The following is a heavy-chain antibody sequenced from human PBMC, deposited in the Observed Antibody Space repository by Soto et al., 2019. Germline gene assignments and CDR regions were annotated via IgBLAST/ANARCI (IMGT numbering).Heavy chain of an antibody. Sequence: ASVKVSCKASGYTFTNYFMHWVRQAPGQGLEWMGIINPSGGSASYAQRFQGRVTMTRDTSSSTVYMELSSLRSEDTAVYYCARGLDESYGLTNWFDPWGQGTLVPVSS. D-gene: IGHD5-18*01. CDR3: ARGLDESYGLTNWFDP. CDR2: INPSGGSA. V-gene: IGHV1-46*01. CDR1: GYTFTNYF. J-gene: IGHJ5*02.